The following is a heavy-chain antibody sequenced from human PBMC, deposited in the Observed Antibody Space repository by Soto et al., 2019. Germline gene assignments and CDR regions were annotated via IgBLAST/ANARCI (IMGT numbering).Heavy chain of an antibody. CDR1: GGSISSGDYY. D-gene: IGHD6-19*01. Sequence: SETLSLTCTVSGGSISSGDYYWSRIRQPPGKGLEWIGYIYYSGSTYYNPSLKSRVTISVDTSKNQFSLKLSSVTAADTAVYYCARDRGPVAGYYYYYGMDVWGQGTTVTVSS. V-gene: IGHV4-30-4*01. CDR2: IYYSGST. CDR3: ARDRGPVAGYYYYYGMDV. J-gene: IGHJ6*02.